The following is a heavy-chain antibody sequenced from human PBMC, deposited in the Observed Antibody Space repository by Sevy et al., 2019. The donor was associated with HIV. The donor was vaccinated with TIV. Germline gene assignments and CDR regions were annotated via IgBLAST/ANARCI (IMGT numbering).Heavy chain of an antibody. CDR1: GGSISSYY. V-gene: IGHV4-59*01. CDR3: ARAGGAKDYGMDV. CDR2: IYNSGSS. Sequence: SETLSLTCSVSGGSISSYYWSWIRQPPGKGLEWIGDIYNSGSSNYNPSLNSRVTISVDTSKNQFSLKLSSVTAADTAVYYCARAGGAKDYGMDVWGQGTTVTVSS. J-gene: IGHJ6*02. D-gene: IGHD3-10*01.